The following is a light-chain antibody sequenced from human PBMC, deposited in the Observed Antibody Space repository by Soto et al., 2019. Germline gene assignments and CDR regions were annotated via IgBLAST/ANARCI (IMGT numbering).Light chain of an antibody. CDR1: QNIFSW. CDR2: KAS. V-gene: IGKV1-5*03. J-gene: IGKJ2*01. CDR3: QQYNAYPYT. Sequence: DIQMTQSPSTLSASVGDRVTITCRASQNIFSWVAWFQQKPGKAPNLLIFKASSLESGVPSRFSGSGSGTDFTLTISRLQPDDFATYYCQQYNAYPYTFGQGTKLEI.